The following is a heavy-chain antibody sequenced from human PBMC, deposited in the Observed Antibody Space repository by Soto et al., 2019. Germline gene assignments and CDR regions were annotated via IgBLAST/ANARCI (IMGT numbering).Heavy chain of an antibody. V-gene: IGHV3-30*09. Sequence: PGGSLRLSCAASGFTFSSYAMHWVRQAPGKGLEWVAVISYDGSNKYYADSVKGRFAISRDNSKNTLYLQMNSLRAEDTAVYYCARDLRYCSSTSTVYYYYGMDVWGQGTTVTVSS. CDR1: GFTFSSYA. CDR2: ISYDGSNK. J-gene: IGHJ6*02. CDR3: ARDLRYCSSTSTVYYYYGMDV. D-gene: IGHD2-2*01.